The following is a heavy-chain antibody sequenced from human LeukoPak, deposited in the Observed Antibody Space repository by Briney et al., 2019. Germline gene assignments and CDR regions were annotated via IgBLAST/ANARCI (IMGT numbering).Heavy chain of an antibody. J-gene: IGHJ3*02. V-gene: IGHV3-11*01. CDR1: GFTFSDYY. Sequence: PGGSLRLSCAASGFTFSDYYMSWIRQVPGKGLEWVSYISSSGSTIYYADSVKGRFTISRDNAKNSLYLQMNSLRAEDTAVYYCARSQYCSSTSCSDAFDIWGQGTMVTVSS. D-gene: IGHD2-2*01. CDR2: ISSSGSTI. CDR3: ARSQYCSSTSCSDAFDI.